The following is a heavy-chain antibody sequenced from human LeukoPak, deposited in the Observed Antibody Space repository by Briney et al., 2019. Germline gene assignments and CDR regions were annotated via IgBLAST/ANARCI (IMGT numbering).Heavy chain of an antibody. D-gene: IGHD2-2*01. V-gene: IGHV3-33*01. J-gene: IGHJ4*02. CDR2: IRNDGSKK. Sequence: PGSSLRLSCAASGFIFSTYGMHWVRRASGKGLEWGALIRNDGSKKYYADSVKGRFTISRDNSENTLSLQKNSLRAEDTAVYYCARDNWSCSTISCHRLDSWGQGTLVTVSS. CDR3: ARDNWSCSTISCHRLDS. CDR1: GFIFSTYG.